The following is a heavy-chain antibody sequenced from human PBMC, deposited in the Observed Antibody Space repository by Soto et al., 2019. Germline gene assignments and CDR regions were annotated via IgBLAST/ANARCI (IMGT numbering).Heavy chain of an antibody. J-gene: IGHJ4*02. CDR2: IFYSGNT. V-gene: IGHV4-31*03. D-gene: IGHD3-22*01. Sequence: QVQLQESGPGLVKPSQTLSLTCTVSGGSISSGGYYWSWIRQHPGKGLEWIGYIFYSGNTYYTRSLKSRVTISVDTSKNQFSLKLSSVTAADTAVYYCARATYYYDSSGYSDRVLDYWGQGTLVTVSS. CDR3: ARATYYYDSSGYSDRVLDY. CDR1: GGSISSGGYY.